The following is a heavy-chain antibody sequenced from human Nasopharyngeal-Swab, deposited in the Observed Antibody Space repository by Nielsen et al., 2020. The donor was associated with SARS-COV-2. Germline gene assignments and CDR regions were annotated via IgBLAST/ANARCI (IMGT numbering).Heavy chain of an antibody. D-gene: IGHD4-11*01. V-gene: IGHV3-23*01. CDR2: ISGSGGST. J-gene: IGHJ4*02. CDR1: GFTFSSPA. CDR3: AKVPSTVTTLPPHY. Sequence: GEFLKISCAASGFTFSSPAMSLGRPAPGKGLEWVSAISGSGGSTYYADSVKGRFTISRDNSKNTLYLQMNSLRAEDTAVYYCAKVPSTVTTLPPHYWGQGTLVTVSS.